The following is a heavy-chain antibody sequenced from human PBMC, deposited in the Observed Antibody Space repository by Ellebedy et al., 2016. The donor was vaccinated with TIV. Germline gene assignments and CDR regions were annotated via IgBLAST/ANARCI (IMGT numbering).Heavy chain of an antibody. J-gene: IGHJ6*02. V-gene: IGHV3-23*01. Sequence: GESLKISCAASGFTFSDYAMSWVRQAPGKGLEWVSAISGSGGTTFYADSVKGRFTISRDNSKDTVFLQMNSLRAEDTAVYYCARGRDGYYYYGMDVWGQGTTVTVSS. CDR3: ARGRDGYYYYGMDV. D-gene: IGHD5-24*01. CDR2: ISGSGGTT. CDR1: GFTFSDYA.